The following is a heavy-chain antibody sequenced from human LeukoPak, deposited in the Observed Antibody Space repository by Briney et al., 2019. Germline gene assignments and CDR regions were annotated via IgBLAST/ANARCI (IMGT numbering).Heavy chain of an antibody. Sequence: SETLSLTCAVYGGSFSGYYWSWIRQPPGKGLEWIGEINHSGNTNYNPSLKSRVTISVDTSKNQFSLKLSSVTAADTAVYYCARDRGRKYQLRYWYFDVWGRGTLVTVSS. V-gene: IGHV4-34*01. CDR2: INHSGNT. CDR3: ARDRGRKYQLRYWYFDV. J-gene: IGHJ2*01. CDR1: GGSFSGYY. D-gene: IGHD2-2*01.